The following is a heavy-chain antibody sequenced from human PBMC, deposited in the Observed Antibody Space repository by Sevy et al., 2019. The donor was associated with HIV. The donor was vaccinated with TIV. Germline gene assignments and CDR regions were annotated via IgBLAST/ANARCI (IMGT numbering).Heavy chain of an antibody. D-gene: IGHD3-3*01. V-gene: IGHV1-2*02. CDR2: IYPNGGDT. CDR3: ARGKREEWLLYLDN. J-gene: IGHJ4*02. CDR1: GYTFAAYY. Sequence: ASVKVSCKTSGYTFAAYYIHWVRQAPGQGLEWLVWIYPNGGDTTYAQKFQGRVTVTMSTSINTVYMELTRLRSDDTAVYYCARGKREEWLLYLDNWGPGTLVTVSS.